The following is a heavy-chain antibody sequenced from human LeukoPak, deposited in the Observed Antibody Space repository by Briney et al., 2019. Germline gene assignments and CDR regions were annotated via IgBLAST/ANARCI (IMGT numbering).Heavy chain of an antibody. J-gene: IGHJ3*02. D-gene: IGHD3-10*01. CDR2: ISYDGSNK. CDR3: AKLPYGSGSYDAFDI. V-gene: IGHV3-30*18. CDR1: GFTFSTYW. Sequence: GGSLRLSCAASGFTFSTYWMHWVRQAPGKGLEWVAVISYDGSNKYYADSVKGRFTISRDNSKNTLYLQMNSLRAEDTAVYYCAKLPYGSGSYDAFDIWGQGTMVTVSS.